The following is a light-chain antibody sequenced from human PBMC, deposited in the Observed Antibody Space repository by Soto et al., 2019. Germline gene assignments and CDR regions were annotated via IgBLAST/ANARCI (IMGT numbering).Light chain of an antibody. CDR1: SSDVGGYDY. J-gene: IGLJ2*01. Sequence: QSALTQPPSASGSPGQSVTISCTGTSSDVGGYDYVSWYQQYPGKTPKLIIYEVAKRPSGVPDRFSGSKSGNTASLTVSGLQAEDEGDYYCTSFAGNNNFVFGGGTKLTVL. CDR3: TSFAGNNNFV. V-gene: IGLV2-8*01. CDR2: EVA.